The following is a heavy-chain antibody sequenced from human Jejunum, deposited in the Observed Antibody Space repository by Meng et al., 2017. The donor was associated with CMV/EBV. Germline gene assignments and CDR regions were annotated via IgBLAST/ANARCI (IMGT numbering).Heavy chain of an antibody. D-gene: IGHD2-15*01. Sequence: GYSMHWVRQAPGQGLEWMGWINPGTGSVTHSAQKFQGRVTVTSDMSMSTAYMELSSLRSDDTAVYYCTQTSGRNCRSGSCYSFDYWGQGTLVTVSS. CDR2: INPGTGSVT. CDR3: TQTSGRNCRSGSCYSFDY. CDR1: GYS. V-gene: IGHV1-2*02. J-gene: IGHJ4*02.